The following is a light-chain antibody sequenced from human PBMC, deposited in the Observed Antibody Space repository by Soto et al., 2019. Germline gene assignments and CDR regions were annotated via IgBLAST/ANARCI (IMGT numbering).Light chain of an antibody. V-gene: IGLV1-51*01. J-gene: IGLJ2*01. CDR3: GTWDNSLNVVL. CDR1: SSNIGSNY. Sequence: QSVLTQPPSVSAAPGQKVSISCSGSSSNIGSNYVSWYQQLPGTAPKLLIFDNDKRPSGIPDRFSGSKSGTPATLDITGLQTGDEADYYCGTWDNSLNVVLFGGGTKLTVL. CDR2: DND.